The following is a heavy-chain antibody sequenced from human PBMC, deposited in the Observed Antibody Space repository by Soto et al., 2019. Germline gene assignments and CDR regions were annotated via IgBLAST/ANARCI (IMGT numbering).Heavy chain of an antibody. CDR2: IRNDGSNI. V-gene: IGHV3-33*01. CDR1: ESIFSVYG. CDR3: ARDLTGICSGGSCYSLLL. J-gene: IGHJ2*01. D-gene: IGHD2-15*01. Sequence: GGSLRLSCVSSESIFSVYGMHWVRQAPGKGLEWVAAIRNDGSNIYYADSVKGRFTISRDNAKNSLYLQMNSLRAEDTAVYYCARDLTGICSGGSCYSLLLWGRGTLVTVSS.